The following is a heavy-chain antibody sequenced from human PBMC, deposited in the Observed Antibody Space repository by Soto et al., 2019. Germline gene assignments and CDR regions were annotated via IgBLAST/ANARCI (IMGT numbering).Heavy chain of an antibody. CDR1: GFSFSNSA. D-gene: IGHD2-21*01. Sequence: EVQLLESGGGLVQPGGSLRLSCEASGFSFSNSAINWVRQAPGKGLEWVSVTSGSDGNIYYADSVRGRFTISRDNSKNTVYLDMSSLRDEDTAVYYCAESLNIPWQNWFDAWGQGTLVTVSS. J-gene: IGHJ5*02. V-gene: IGHV3-23*01. CDR3: AESLNIPWQNWFDA. CDR2: TSGSDGNI.